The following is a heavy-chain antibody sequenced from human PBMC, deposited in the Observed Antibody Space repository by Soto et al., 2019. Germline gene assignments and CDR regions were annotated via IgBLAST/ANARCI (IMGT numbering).Heavy chain of an antibody. J-gene: IGHJ4*02. D-gene: IGHD3-16*02. CDR3: ARAGLYDYVWGSYRFYFDY. Sequence: ASVKVSCKASGYTFTSYGISWVRQAPGQGLEWMGWISAYNGNTNYAQKLQGRVTMTTDTSTSTAYMELRSLRSDDTAVYYCARAGLYDYVWGSYRFYFDYWGQGTLVTVSS. V-gene: IGHV1-18*04. CDR1: GYTFTSYG. CDR2: ISAYNGNT.